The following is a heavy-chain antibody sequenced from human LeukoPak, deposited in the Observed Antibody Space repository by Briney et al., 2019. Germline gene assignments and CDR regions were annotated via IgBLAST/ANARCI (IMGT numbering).Heavy chain of an antibody. D-gene: IGHD1-26*01. J-gene: IGHJ6*03. CDR3: ARGGGIVSPTINDYYMDV. CDR2: FIPTLDKG. V-gene: IGHV1-69*04. Sequence: AASVKVSCKTSGGTFSTYAINWVRQAPGQGLEWMGRFIPTLDKGSYAQKFQGRVTSTADKATNTAYMELSSLRSDDTAVYYCARGGGIVSPTINDYYMDVWGKGTTATVSS. CDR1: GGTFSTYA.